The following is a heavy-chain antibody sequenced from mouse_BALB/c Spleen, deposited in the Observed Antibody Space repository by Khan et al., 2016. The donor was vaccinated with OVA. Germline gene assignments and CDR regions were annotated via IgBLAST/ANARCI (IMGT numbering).Heavy chain of an antibody. CDR1: GYTFTSYW. CDR2: IDPSDSET. D-gene: IGHD2-10*02. V-gene: IGHV1-69*02. CDR3: ARDEYGNYFYAMDY. Sequence: QVQLQQSGAELVKPGAPVKPSCKASGYTFTSYWMNWVKQRPGRGLEWIGRIDPSDSETHYNQKFKDKATLTVDKSSSTAYIQLSSLTSEDSAVYYCARDEYGNYFYAMDYWGQGTSVTVSS. J-gene: IGHJ4*01.